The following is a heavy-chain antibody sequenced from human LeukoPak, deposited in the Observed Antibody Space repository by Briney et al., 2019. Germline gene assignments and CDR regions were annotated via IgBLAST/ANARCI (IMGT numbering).Heavy chain of an antibody. D-gene: IGHD6-13*01. J-gene: IGHJ5*02. Sequence: RFQGRVTITRDTSASTAYMELSSLRSEDTAVYYCARTAAAAPGWFDPWGQGTLVTVSS. CDR3: ARTAAAAPGWFDP. V-gene: IGHV1-3*01.